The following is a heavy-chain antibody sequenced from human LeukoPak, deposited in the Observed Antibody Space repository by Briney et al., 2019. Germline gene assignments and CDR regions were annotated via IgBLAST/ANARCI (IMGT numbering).Heavy chain of an antibody. Sequence: SETLSLTCTVSGGSISSSSYYWGWIRQPPGKGLEWIGSIYYSGSTYYNPSLKSRVTISVATSKTQFSLKLSSVTAADTAVYYCARRGIAAAEGFDYWGQGTLVTVSS. V-gene: IGHV4-39*01. J-gene: IGHJ4*02. CDR3: ARRGIAAAEGFDY. CDR2: IYYSGST. CDR1: GGSISSSSYY. D-gene: IGHD6-13*01.